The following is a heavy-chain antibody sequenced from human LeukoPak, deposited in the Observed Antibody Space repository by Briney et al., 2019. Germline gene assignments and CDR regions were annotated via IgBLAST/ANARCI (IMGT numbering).Heavy chain of an antibody. V-gene: IGHV1-18*01. D-gene: IGHD3-3*01. CDR2: ISAYNGNT. CDR1: GYTFNTYG. Sequence: ASVKVSCKASGYTFNTYGITWVRQAPGQGLEWMGWISAYNGNTNYAQNLQGRVTMTTDTSTSTAYMELRSLRSDDTALYYCAKDMDRGNGYRGYMDVWGKGTTVTVS. CDR3: AKDMDRGNGYRGYMDV. J-gene: IGHJ6*03.